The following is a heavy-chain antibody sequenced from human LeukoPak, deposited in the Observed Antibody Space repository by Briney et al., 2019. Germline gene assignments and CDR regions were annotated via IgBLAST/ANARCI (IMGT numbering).Heavy chain of an antibody. D-gene: IGHD3-22*01. CDR1: GYTFTGYY. CDR2: INPNSGGT. V-gene: IGHV1-2*02. CDR3: ARDLSLSSGYSYYYYYYMDV. J-gene: IGHJ6*03. Sequence: GASVKVSCKASGYTFTGYYMHWVRQAPGQGLGWMGWINPNSGGTNYAQKFQGRVTMTRDTSISTAYMELSRLRSDDTAVYYCARDLSLSSGYSYYYYYYMDVWGKGTTLTVSS.